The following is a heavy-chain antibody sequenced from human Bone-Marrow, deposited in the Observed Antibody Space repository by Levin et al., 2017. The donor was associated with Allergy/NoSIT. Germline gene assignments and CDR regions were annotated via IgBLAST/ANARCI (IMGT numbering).Heavy chain of an antibody. D-gene: IGHD2-2*01. Sequence: KVSCEGSGYSFTTYWIGWVRQMPGKGLEWMGMISPGDSGTRYSPSFQGQVSISADKSISTAYLQWRSLKASDTAMYYCARRNCTSVTCYSSAFDIWGQGTMVTVSS. CDR3: ARRNCTSVTCYSSAFDI. CDR1: GYSFTTYW. CDR2: ISPGDSGT. V-gene: IGHV5-51*01. J-gene: IGHJ3*02.